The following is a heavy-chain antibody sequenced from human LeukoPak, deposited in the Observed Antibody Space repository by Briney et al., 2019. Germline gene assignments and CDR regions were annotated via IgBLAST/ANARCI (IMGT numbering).Heavy chain of an antibody. CDR3: ARQDGYNWGEKLDY. D-gene: IGHD5-24*01. CDR1: GYTFTGHY. J-gene: IGHJ4*02. V-gene: IGHV1-2*02. CDR2: INPNGGGT. Sequence: ASVKVSCKATGYTFTGHYMHWVRQAPGQGLEWMGWINPNGGGTNYAQKFQGRVTLTRDTSISTAYMELSSLRSDDTAVYYCARQDGYNWGEKLDYWGQGTLVTVSS.